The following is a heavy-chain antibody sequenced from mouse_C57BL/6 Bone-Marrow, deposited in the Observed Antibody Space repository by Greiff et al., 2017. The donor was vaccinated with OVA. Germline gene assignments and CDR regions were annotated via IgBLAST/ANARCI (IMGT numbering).Heavy chain of an antibody. CDR2: ISRGGSYT. Sequence: EVQLVESGGDLVKPGGSLKLSCAASGFTFSSYGMSWVRQTPDKRLEWVATISRGGSYTYYPDSVKGRFTISRDNAKNTLYLQMSSLKSEDTAMYYCARHEGPLFAYGGQGPLVTVSA. V-gene: IGHV5-6*01. CDR1: GFTFSSYG. D-gene: IGHD3-3*01. J-gene: IGHJ3*01. CDR3: ARHEGPLFAY.